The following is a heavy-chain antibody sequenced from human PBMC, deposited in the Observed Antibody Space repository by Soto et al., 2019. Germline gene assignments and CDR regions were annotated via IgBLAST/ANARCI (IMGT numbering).Heavy chain of an antibody. J-gene: IGHJ4*02. Sequence: EVQLLESGGGLVQPGGSLRLSCEASGFTFSNYAMNWVRQAPGKGLEWVSGISTSGGSTFYADSVKGRFAISRDNSKNTLYLLMSGLRAEDTAVYYCAKSKPLVPAASDYFDYWGQGTLVAVSS. CDR2: ISTSGGST. CDR3: AKSKPLVPAASDYFDY. V-gene: IGHV3-23*01. D-gene: IGHD2-2*01. CDR1: GFTFSNYA.